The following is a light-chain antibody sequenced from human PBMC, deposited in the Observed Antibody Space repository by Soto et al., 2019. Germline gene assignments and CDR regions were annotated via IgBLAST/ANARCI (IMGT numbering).Light chain of an antibody. V-gene: IGLV1-40*01. J-gene: IGLJ1*01. CDR2: DNT. CDR1: SSNIGAGYD. CDR3: GTWDRSLSDRYV. Sequence: QSVLTQPPSVSGAPGQRVTISCTGSSSNIGAGYDVHWYQQLPGTAPKLLIYDNTNRPSGVPDRFSGSKSGTSASLAITGLQAEDEADYYCGTWDRSLSDRYVFGTGTKLTVL.